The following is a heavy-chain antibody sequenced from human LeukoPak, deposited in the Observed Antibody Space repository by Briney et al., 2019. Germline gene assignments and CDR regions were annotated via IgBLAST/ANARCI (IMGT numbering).Heavy chain of an antibody. D-gene: IGHD3-3*01. CDR1: GFTFDDYA. CDR3: ARDFWGAYRVDYFDY. J-gene: IGHJ4*02. Sequence: PGGFLRLSCAASGFTFDDYAMHWVRQAPGKGLEWVSGISWNSGSIGYADSVKGRFTISRDNAKNSLYLQMNSLRAEDTAVYYCARDFWGAYRVDYFDYWGQGTLVTVSS. V-gene: IGHV3-9*01. CDR2: ISWNSGSI.